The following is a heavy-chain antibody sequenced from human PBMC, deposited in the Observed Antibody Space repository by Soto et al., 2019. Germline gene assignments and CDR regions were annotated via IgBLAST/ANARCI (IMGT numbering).Heavy chain of an antibody. D-gene: IGHD2-21*01. J-gene: IGHJ4*02. CDR1: GFTFSNYW. Sequence: EMQLVESGGGLVQPEGSLRLACVASGFTFSNYWMSWVRQAPGKGLEWVANIKKDGSWTYYADSVKGRFSISRDNAKNSLYLQLDSLSGEVAAFYYCGIVVVRKYKAGWTESDYWGLGTRVTASS. V-gene: IGHV3-7*01. CDR3: GIVVVRKYKAGWTESDY. CDR2: IKKDGSWT.